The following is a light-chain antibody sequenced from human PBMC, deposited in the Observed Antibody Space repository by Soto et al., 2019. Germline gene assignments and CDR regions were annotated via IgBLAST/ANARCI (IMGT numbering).Light chain of an antibody. Sequence: EIVMTQSPATLSVSPGERATLSCRASRSVKTNLAWYQQTPGQAPRLLIYGASTRATNVSARFSGSGSGTEFTLTISSLQSEDFALYYCQQYNHWPPITFGPGTRREIK. CDR3: QQYNHWPPIT. J-gene: IGKJ5*01. CDR2: GAS. CDR1: RSVKTN. V-gene: IGKV3-15*01.